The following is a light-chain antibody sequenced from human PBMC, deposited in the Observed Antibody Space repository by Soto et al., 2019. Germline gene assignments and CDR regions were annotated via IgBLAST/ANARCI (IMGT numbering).Light chain of an antibody. CDR2: SNN. CDR1: SSNIGRNT. V-gene: IGLV1-44*01. Sequence: QSVLTQPPSASGTPGQRVIISCSGSSSNIGRNTVNWYQQLPGTAPRLLIYSNNQRPSGVPDRFSGSKSGTSASLAISGLQSADEADFYCATWDDSLTGPVFGGGTKLTVL. CDR3: ATWDDSLTGPV. J-gene: IGLJ3*02.